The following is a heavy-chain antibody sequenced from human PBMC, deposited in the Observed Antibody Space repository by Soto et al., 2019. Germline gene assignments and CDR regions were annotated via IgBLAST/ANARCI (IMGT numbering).Heavy chain of an antibody. Sequence: QVQLQETRPGLVKPSETLFLTCSVSGAYVNYGNYYWNWLRQCLGKVLEWIGLIHHSGITNHNPSHKRRVNISLDPSKNDSSRTPHSVTAADTAVYYCARGLNLGALPSHFHRWGQGTQVTVSS. CDR3: ARGLNLGALPSHFHR. CDR1: GAYVNYGNYY. J-gene: IGHJ5*02. CDR2: IHHSGIT. D-gene: IGHD3-16*02. V-gene: IGHV4-61*03.